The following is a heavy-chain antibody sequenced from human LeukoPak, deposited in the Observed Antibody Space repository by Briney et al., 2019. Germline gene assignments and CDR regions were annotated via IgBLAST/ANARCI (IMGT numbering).Heavy chain of an antibody. Sequence: GESLKISCKGSGYSFTSYWIGWVRQMPGKGLGWMGIIYPGDSDARYSPSFQGQVTISADKSISTAYLQWSSLKASDTAMYYCARHRGPGYSSRDYWGQGTLVTVSS. CDR3: ARHRGPGYSSRDY. D-gene: IGHD5-18*01. V-gene: IGHV5-51*01. CDR2: IYPGDSDA. CDR1: GYSFTSYW. J-gene: IGHJ4*02.